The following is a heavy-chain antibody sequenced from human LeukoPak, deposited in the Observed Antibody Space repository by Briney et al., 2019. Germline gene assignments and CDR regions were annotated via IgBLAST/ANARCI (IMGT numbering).Heavy chain of an antibody. V-gene: IGHV4-30-4*01. D-gene: IGHD4-23*01. Sequence: SQTLSLTCTVSGGSISSGDYYWSWIRQPPGKGLEWIGYIYYSGSTYYNPSLKSRVTISVDTSKNQFSLKLSSVTAADTAVYYYAGQSVASDAFDIWGQGTMVTVSS. CDR1: GGSISSGDYY. CDR2: IYYSGST. CDR3: AGQSVASDAFDI. J-gene: IGHJ3*02.